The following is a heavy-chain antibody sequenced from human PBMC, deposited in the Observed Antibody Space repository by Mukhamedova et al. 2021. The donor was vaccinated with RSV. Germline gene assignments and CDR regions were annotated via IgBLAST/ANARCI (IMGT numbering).Heavy chain of an antibody. CDR2: TYYRSKWYN. CDR3: VRDRDGLGY. J-gene: IGHJ4*02. D-gene: IGHD2-8*01. V-gene: IGHV6-1*01. Sequence: RGLEWLGRTYYRSKWYNDYAASVKSRIIITPDTSENQFSLQLSSVTPEDTALYYCVRDRDGLGYSGQGTLVTVSS.